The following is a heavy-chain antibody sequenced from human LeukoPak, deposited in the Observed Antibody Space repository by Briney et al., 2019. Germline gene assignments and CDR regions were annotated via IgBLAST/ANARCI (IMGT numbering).Heavy chain of an antibody. CDR1: GFTFSSYA. V-gene: IGHV3-30*04. CDR3: ARVYYYYYGMDV. J-gene: IGHJ6*02. CDR2: ISYDGSNK. Sequence: GGSLRLSCSASGFTFSSYAMHWVRQAPGKGLEWVAVISYDGSNKHYADSVKGRFTISRDNSKNTLYLQMNSLRAEDTAVYYCARVYYYYYGMDVWGQGTTVTVSS.